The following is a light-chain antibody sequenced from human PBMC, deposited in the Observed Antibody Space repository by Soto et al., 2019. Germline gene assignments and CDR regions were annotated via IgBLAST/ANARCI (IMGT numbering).Light chain of an antibody. V-gene: IGLV2-14*03. CDR2: DVS. Sequence: QSALTQPASVSGSPGQSITISCTGTSSDFGSYNYVSWYQQHPGKAPKLMIYDVSNRPSGVSNRFSGSKSGNTASLTISGLQAEDEADYYCSSFTSSSTLSVVFGGGTKVTVL. CDR3: SSFTSSSTLSVV. CDR1: SSDFGSYNY. J-gene: IGLJ2*01.